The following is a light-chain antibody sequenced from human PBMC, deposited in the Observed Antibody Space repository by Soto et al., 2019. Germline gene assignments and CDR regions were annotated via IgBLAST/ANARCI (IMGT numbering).Light chain of an antibody. CDR2: DVS. Sequence: QSALTQPASVSGSPGQSITISCTGTSSDVGGYTYVSWYQRYPGKAPQLIIYDVSNRPSGVSNRFSGSKSGNTASLTISGLQAEDEAEYYCSSFSRSTTLDYVFGTGTKLTVL. CDR1: SSDVGGYTY. V-gene: IGLV2-14*03. J-gene: IGLJ1*01. CDR3: SSFSRSTTLDYV.